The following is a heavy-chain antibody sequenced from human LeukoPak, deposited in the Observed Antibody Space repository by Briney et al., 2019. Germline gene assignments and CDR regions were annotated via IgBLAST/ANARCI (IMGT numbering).Heavy chain of an antibody. J-gene: IGHJ6*03. CDR2: IHYTGTT. CDR3: ARTGGSFYFYYYMDV. D-gene: IGHD1-26*01. V-gene: IGHV4-39*07. CDR1: GGSIRSSSYN. Sequence: SETLSLTCTVSGGSIRSSSYNWGWIRQPTGKGPEWIGSIHYTGTTFYNPSLKSRVTISVDTSKNQFSLKLSSVTAADTAVYYCARTGGSFYFYYYMDVWGKGTTVTVSS.